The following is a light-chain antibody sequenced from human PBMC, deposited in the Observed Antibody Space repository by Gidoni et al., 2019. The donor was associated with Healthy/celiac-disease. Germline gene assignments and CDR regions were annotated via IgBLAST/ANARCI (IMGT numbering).Light chain of an antibody. J-gene: IGKJ3*01. CDR2: DAS. V-gene: IGKV3-11*01. CDR3: QQRSNWPLFT. CDR1: QSVSSY. Sequence: EIVLTQSPATLSLSPGERATLSCRASQSVSSYLAWYQQKPGQAPRLLIYDASNRATGIPARFSGCGSVTDFTLTISSLEPEDFAVYYCQQRSNWPLFTFGPGTKVDIK.